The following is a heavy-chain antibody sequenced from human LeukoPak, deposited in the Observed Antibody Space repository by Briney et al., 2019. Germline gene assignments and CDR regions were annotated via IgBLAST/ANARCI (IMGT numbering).Heavy chain of an antibody. V-gene: IGHV3-30*18. CDR3: AKTGSRRVSWYFDL. CDR2: ISYDGSNK. CDR1: GFTFSSYW. Sequence: GGSLRLSCAASGFTFSSYWMSWVRQAPGKGLEWVAVISYDGSNKYYADSVKGRFTISRDNSKNTLYLQMNSLRAEDTAVYYCAKTGSRRVSWYFDLWGRGTLVTVSS. J-gene: IGHJ2*01. D-gene: IGHD5/OR15-5a*01.